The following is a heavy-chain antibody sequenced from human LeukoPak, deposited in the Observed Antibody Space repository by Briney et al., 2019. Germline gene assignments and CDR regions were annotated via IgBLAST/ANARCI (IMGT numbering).Heavy chain of an antibody. Sequence: SVKVSCKTSGGTLDNYIISWVRQAPGQGLEWVGTIILILDIANYAQKFQGRVAITADTSTSTAYMELTNLGSEDTAVYFCAREPEGLTTESHWGQGTLVTVSS. J-gene: IGHJ4*02. CDR1: GGTLDNYI. D-gene: IGHD1-14*01. CDR3: AREPEGLTTESH. V-gene: IGHV1-69*04. CDR2: IILILDIA.